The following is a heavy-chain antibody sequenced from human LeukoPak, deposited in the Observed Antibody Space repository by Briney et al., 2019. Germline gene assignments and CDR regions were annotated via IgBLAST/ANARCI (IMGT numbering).Heavy chain of an antibody. J-gene: IGHJ4*02. D-gene: IGHD6-6*01. CDR3: ARDSSIAARLGFDY. Sequence: ASVKVSCKASGYTFTGYYMHWVRQAPGQGLEWMGWINPNSGGTNYAQKFQGRVTMTRDTSISTAYMELSRLRSDDTAVYYCARDSSIAARLGFDYWGQGTLVTVSS. V-gene: IGHV1-2*02. CDR1: GYTFTGYY. CDR2: INPNSGGT.